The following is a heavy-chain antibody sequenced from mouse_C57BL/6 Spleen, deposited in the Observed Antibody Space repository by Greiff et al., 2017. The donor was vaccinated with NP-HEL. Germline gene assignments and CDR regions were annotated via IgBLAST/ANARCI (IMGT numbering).Heavy chain of an antibody. J-gene: IGHJ2*01. CDR1: GYTFTDYY. V-gene: IGHV1-19*01. D-gene: IGHD1-1*01. Sequence: EVQLQQSGPVLVKPGASVKMSCKASGYTFTDYYMNWVKQSHGKSLEWIGVINPYNGGTSYNEKFKGKATLTVDKSSSTAYMELNSLTSEDSAAYYCARRYYGSSAFDYWGQGTTLTVSS. CDR2: INPYNGGT. CDR3: ARRYYGSSAFDY.